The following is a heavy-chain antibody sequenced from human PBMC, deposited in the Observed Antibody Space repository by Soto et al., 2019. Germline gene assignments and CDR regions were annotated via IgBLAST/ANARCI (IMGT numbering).Heavy chain of an antibody. D-gene: IGHD6-13*01. CDR2: IKQDGSEK. CDR1: GFTFSSYW. Sequence: GGSLRLSCAASGFTFSSYWMSWVRQAPGKGLEWVANIKQDGSEKYYVDSVKGRFTISRDNAKNSLYLQMNSLRAEDTAVYYCARAKQQLRLFAFDIWGQGTMVTVSS. J-gene: IGHJ3*02. V-gene: IGHV3-7*01. CDR3: ARAKQQLRLFAFDI.